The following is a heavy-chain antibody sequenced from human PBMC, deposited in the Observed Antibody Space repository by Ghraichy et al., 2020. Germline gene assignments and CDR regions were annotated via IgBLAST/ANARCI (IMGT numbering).Heavy chain of an antibody. J-gene: IGHJ5*02. CDR2: IYYSGST. V-gene: IGHV4-59*08. Sequence: SETLSLTCTVSGGSISSYYWSWIRQPPGKGLEWIGYIYYSGSTNYNPSLKSRVTISVDTSKNQFSLKLSSVTAADTAVYYCARLENWFDPWGQGTLVTVSS. CDR1: GGSISSYY. CDR3: ARLENWFDP.